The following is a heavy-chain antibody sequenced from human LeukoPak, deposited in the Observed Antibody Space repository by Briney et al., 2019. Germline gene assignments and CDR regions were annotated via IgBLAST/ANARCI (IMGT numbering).Heavy chain of an antibody. Sequence: PGGSLRLSCAASGFTFSSYGMHWVRQSPGKGLEWVAFIQSDGSNKYYADSVKGRFTISRDNSKNTLYLQMNSLRAEDTAVYYCARGETVVNMASTLDYWGQGTLVTVSS. V-gene: IGHV3-30*02. CDR1: GFTFSSYG. CDR3: ARGETVVNMASTLDY. J-gene: IGHJ4*02. CDR2: IQSDGSNK. D-gene: IGHD4-23*01.